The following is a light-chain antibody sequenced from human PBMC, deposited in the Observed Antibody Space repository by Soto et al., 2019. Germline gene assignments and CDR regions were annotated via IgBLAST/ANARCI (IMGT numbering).Light chain of an antibody. Sequence: LPQSRGTLSLCPGVRATLSCRASQRVSSRYLAWYQQKPGQAPRLLIYDASHRATGIPVRFSGSGSESDFTLTISSLEPEDFAVYYCQQRSYPITFGQGTRLEI. V-gene: IGKV3-11*01. CDR1: QRVSSRY. CDR2: DAS. CDR3: QQRSYPIT. J-gene: IGKJ5*01.